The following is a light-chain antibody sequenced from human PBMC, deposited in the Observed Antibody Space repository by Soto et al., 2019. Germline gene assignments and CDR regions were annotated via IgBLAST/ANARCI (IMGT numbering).Light chain of an antibody. CDR1: QSVADN. CDR2: RAS. J-gene: IGKJ1*01. V-gene: IGKV3-15*01. Sequence: EIVMTQSPATLSVSPGERATLSCRASQSVADNVAWYQQKPGQAPRLLIYRASTRATGIPARFSGSGYGRDFILTISSLQAEDVAVYHCQQHNNWPPWTFGQGTKVDIK. CDR3: QQHNNWPPWT.